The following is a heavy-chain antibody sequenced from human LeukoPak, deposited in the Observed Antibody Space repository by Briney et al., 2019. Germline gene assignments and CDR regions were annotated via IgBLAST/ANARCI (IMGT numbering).Heavy chain of an antibody. V-gene: IGHV3-23*01. CDR3: AKTFYSSGYPIDY. D-gene: IGHD3-22*01. CDR1: GFTFSSYA. Sequence: GGSLRLSCAASGFTFSSYAVSWVRQAPGKGLEWVSAISGSGGSTYYADSVKGRFTISRDNSKNTLYLQMNSLRAEDTAVYYCAKTFYSSGYPIDYWGQGTLVTVSS. J-gene: IGHJ4*02. CDR2: ISGSGGST.